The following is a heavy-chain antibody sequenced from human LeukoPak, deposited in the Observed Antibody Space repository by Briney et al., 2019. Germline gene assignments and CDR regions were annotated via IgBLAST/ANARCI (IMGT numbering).Heavy chain of an antibody. CDR3: ARHKAGDYWAY. V-gene: IGHV5-51*01. CDR2: IYPGDSDS. D-gene: IGHD4-17*01. J-gene: IGHJ4*02. CDR1: GYCFTSYW. Sequence: GESLKISCKGSGYCFTSYWIGWVRQMRGKGLEWMGIIYPGDSDSRYRPSFEGQVTISVDKSINTAYLQWSSLKASDTGMYYCARHKAGDYWAYWGQGTLVTVSS.